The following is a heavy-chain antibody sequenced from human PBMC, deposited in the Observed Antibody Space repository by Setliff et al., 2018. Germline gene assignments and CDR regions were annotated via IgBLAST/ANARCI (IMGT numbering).Heavy chain of an antibody. V-gene: IGHV3-33*08. J-gene: IGHJ4*02. CDR1: GFTFSSYR. Sequence: PGESLKISCAASGFTFSSYRMHWVRQALGKGLEWVAVIWDDGGNKYHTDSVKGRFTISRDNSKNTLYLQMNSLRPEDTAVYYCARTCSGSGCYAGLESWGQGTPVTVSS. D-gene: IGHD2-15*01. CDR2: IWDDGGNK. CDR3: ARTCSGSGCYAGLES.